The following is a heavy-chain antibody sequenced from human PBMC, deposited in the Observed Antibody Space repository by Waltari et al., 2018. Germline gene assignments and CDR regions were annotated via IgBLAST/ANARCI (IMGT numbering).Heavy chain of an antibody. CDR2: IYHSGST. CDR1: GYSISSGYY. CDR3: ARGELGYCSGGSCYSGFDY. Sequence: QVQLQESGPGLVKPSETLSLTCAVSGYSISSGYYWGWIRQPPGKGLEWIGSIYHSGSTYYNPSLKSRVTISVDTSKNQFSLKLSSVTAADTAVYYCARGELGYCSGGSCYSGFDYWGQGTLVTVSS. D-gene: IGHD2-15*01. J-gene: IGHJ4*02. V-gene: IGHV4-38-2*01.